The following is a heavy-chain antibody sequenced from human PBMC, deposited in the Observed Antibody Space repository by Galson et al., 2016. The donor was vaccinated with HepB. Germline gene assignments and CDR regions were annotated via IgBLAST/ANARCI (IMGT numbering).Heavy chain of an antibody. CDR3: AREDPNIAVAALDS. J-gene: IGHJ4*02. CDR2: IWYDGTKK. D-gene: IGHD6-19*01. V-gene: IGHV3-33*01. CDR1: GFTFSRYG. Sequence: SLRLSCAASGFTFSRYGMHWVRQAPGEGLESVAFIWYDGTKKFYADSVKGRVTISRDNSKNTLYLQLNSLRAEDTAVYYCAREDPNIAVAALDSWGQGTLVTSPS.